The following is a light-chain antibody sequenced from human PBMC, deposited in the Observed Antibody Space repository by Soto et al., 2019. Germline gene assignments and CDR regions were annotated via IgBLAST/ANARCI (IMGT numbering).Light chain of an antibody. CDR3: QQRSNWLT. Sequence: EIVLTQSPATLSLSPGERATLSCRASQSVSSYLAWYQQKPGQAPRLLSDDASNRATGIPARFSGSGSGTDFTLNISILEPEDFAVYYCQQRSNWLTFGGGNKVEIK. CDR1: QSVSSY. CDR2: DAS. V-gene: IGKV3-11*01. J-gene: IGKJ4*01.